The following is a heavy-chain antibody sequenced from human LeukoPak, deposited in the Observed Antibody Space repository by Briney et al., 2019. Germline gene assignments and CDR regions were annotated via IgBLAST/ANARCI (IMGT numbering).Heavy chain of an antibody. CDR3: ARDHCSSTSCYQGDAFDI. CDR1: GGSISSYY. CDR2: IYTSGST. D-gene: IGHD2-2*01. Sequence: SETLSLTCTVSGGSISSYYWSWIRQPAGKGLEWIGRIYTSGSTNYNPSLKSRVTMSVDTSKNQFSLKLSSVTAADTAVYYCARDHCSSTSCYQGDAFDIWGQGTVVTVSS. V-gene: IGHV4-4*07. J-gene: IGHJ3*02.